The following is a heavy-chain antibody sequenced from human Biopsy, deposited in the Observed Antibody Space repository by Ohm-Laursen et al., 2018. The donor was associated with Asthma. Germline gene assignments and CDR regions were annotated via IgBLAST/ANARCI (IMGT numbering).Heavy chain of an antibody. J-gene: IGHJ4*02. D-gene: IGHD2-2*01. CDR1: GGTFTTYV. V-gene: IGHV1-69*13. CDR3: ARKAGSCISRTCYSLDF. Sequence: SVKVSCKSLGGTFTTYVIGWGRQAPGQGLEWMGGINSVFGTTTYPQKFQDRVTITADDSTSTVYMELSSLRSEDTAVYYCARKAGSCISRTCYSLDFWGQGTLVTVSS. CDR2: INSVFGTT.